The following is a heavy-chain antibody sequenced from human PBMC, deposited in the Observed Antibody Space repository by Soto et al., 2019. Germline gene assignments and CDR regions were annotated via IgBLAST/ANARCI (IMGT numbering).Heavy chain of an antibody. D-gene: IGHD3-16*01. Sequence: SQTLSLTCDISGDSVSSSSAAWNWIRQSPSRGLEWLGRTYYRSKWIHEYTVSMESRITINPDTSKNQFSLHIYSVTPEDTAMCYCAGVVWFRGMDVWGQGTPVTVSS. CDR3: AGVVWFRGMDV. CDR1: GDSVSSSSAA. CDR2: TYYRSKWIH. V-gene: IGHV6-1*01. J-gene: IGHJ6*02.